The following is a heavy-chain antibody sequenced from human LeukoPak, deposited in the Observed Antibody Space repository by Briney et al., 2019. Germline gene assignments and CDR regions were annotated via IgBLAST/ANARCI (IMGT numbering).Heavy chain of an antibody. D-gene: IGHD1-26*01. Sequence: GESLKISCRSSGYNFTNYWIGWVRQMPGKGLEWMGIIYPGDSNTRYGPSFRGQVATSADKSVSTAYLQWSSLKASDTAMYYCARQDGSHDYWGQGTLVTVSS. V-gene: IGHV5-51*01. CDR1: GYNFTNYW. J-gene: IGHJ4*02. CDR3: ARQDGSHDY. CDR2: IYPGDSNT.